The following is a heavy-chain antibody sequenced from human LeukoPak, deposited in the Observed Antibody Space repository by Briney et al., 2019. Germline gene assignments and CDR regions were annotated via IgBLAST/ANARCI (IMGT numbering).Heavy chain of an antibody. D-gene: IGHD3-10*01. J-gene: IGHJ6*03. Sequence: GGSLRLSCAASGFTFSSYWMSWVRQAPGRGLEWVANIKQDGSEKYYVNSVKGRFTISRDNAKNSLYLQMNSLRAEDTAVYYCARVGSHSGSLSLIKRNYYYYYYMDVWGKGTTVTISS. V-gene: IGHV3-7*01. CDR1: GFTFSSYW. CDR2: IKQDGSEK. CDR3: ARVGSHSGSLSLIKRNYYYYYYMDV.